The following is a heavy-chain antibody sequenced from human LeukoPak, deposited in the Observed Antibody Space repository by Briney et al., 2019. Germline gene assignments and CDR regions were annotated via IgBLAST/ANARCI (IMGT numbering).Heavy chain of an antibody. CDR1: GGSISSSSYY. Sequence: SETLSLTCTVSGGSISSSSYYWGWIRQPPGKGLEWIGSIYYSGSTYYNPSLKSRVTISVDTSKNQFSLKLSSVTAADTAVYYCARVQIGDHLDYWGQGTLVTVSS. V-gene: IGHV4-39*07. J-gene: IGHJ4*02. CDR3: ARVQIGDHLDY. D-gene: IGHD2-21*02. CDR2: IYYSGST.